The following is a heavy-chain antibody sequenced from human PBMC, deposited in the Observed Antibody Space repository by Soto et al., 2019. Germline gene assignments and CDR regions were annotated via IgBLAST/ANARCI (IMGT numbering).Heavy chain of an antibody. D-gene: IGHD5-18*01. Sequence: TSETLSLTCTVSGGSISSGGYYWSWIRQHPGKGLEWIGYIYYSGSTNYNPSLKSRVTISVDTSKNQFSLKLSSVTAADTAVYYCARRWGYSFDYWGQGTLVTVSS. CDR1: GGSISSGGYY. V-gene: IGHV4-61*08. J-gene: IGHJ4*02. CDR2: IYYSGST. CDR3: ARRWGYSFDY.